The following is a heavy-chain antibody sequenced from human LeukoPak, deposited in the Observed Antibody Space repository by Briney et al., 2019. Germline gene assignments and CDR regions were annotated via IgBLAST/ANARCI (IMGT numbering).Heavy chain of an antibody. Sequence: GGSLRLSCAASGFTFSSYAMSWVRQAPGKGLEWVSAISGSGSSTYYADSVKGRFTISRDNSKNTLYLQMNSLRAEDTAEYYCAKSGNGEVDYWGQGTLVTVSS. D-gene: IGHD2-8*01. J-gene: IGHJ4*02. CDR3: AKSGNGEVDY. CDR1: GFTFSSYA. V-gene: IGHV3-23*01. CDR2: ISGSGSST.